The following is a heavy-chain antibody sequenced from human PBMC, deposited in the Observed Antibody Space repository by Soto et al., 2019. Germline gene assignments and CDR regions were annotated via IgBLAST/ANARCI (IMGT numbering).Heavy chain of an antibody. CDR3: ARHAEVDSSGNFEC. D-gene: IGHD6-25*01. V-gene: IGHV4-59*08. CDR2: IYYRGVT. Sequence: QVQLQESGPGLVKPSETLSLTCTVSGGSISSYYWSWIRQPPGKGLEWIGYIYYRGVTNYNPSLKSRVTISVDTSKNQFSLNLRSVTAADTAVYYCARHAEVDSSGNFECWGQGTLVTVSS. CDR1: GGSISSYY. J-gene: IGHJ4*02.